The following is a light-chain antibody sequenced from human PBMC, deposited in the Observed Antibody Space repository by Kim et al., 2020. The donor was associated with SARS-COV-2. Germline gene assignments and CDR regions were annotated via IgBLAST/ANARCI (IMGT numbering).Light chain of an antibody. CDR1: KLGDKY. Sequence: SYELTQPPSVSVSPGQTATITCSGDKLGDKYVCWYQQKPGQSPILVIYQDTKRPSGIPERFSGSNSGNTATLTISGTQAMDEADYYCQAWATSTVVFGGGTQLTVL. CDR2: QDT. CDR3: QAWATSTVV. J-gene: IGLJ2*01. V-gene: IGLV3-1*01.